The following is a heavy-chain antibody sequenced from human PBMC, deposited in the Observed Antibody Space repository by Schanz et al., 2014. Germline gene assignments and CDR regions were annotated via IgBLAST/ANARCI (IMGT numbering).Heavy chain of an antibody. CDR3: AKDAENTAMITDYFDY. Sequence: VQLVESGGGLVQPGGSLRLSCAASGFTFSSYAMSWVRQAPGKGLEWVSAISGGGGTTYYTDPVKGRFTISRDNSKTTVYLQMNSLRAEDTAVYYCAKDAENTAMITDYFDYWGQGTLXTVSS. D-gene: IGHD5-18*01. CDR2: ISGGGGTT. V-gene: IGHV3-23*04. J-gene: IGHJ4*02. CDR1: GFTFSSYA.